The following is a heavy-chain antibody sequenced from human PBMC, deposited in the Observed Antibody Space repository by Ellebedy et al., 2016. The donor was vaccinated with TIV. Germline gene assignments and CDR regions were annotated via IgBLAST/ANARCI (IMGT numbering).Heavy chain of an antibody. D-gene: IGHD5-12*01. CDR2: ISYDGSNK. CDR1: GFTFSSYA. Sequence: GGSLRLSXPASGFTFSSYAMHWVRQAPGKGLEWVAVISYDGSNKYYADSVKGRFTISRDNSKNTLYLQMNSLRAEDTAVYYCARDVDSGYDSFYGMDVWGQGTTVTVSS. V-gene: IGHV3-30-3*01. CDR3: ARDVDSGYDSFYGMDV. J-gene: IGHJ6*02.